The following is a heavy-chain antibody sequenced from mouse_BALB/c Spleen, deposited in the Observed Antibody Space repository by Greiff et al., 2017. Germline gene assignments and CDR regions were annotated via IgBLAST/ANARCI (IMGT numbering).Heavy chain of an antibody. CDR3: ARVYYYAMDY. J-gene: IGHJ4*01. CDR2: IRNKANGYTT. Sequence: EVHLVESGGGLVPPGGSLRLSCATSGFTFTDYYMRWVRQPPGKALEWLGFIRNKANGYTTEYSASVKGRFTISRDNSQSILYLQMNTLRAEDSATYYCARVYYYAMDYWGQGTSVTVSS. CDR1: GFTFTDYY. V-gene: IGHV7-3*02.